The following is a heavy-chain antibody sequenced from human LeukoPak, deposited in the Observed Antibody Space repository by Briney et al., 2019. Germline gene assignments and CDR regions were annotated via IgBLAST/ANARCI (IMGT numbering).Heavy chain of an antibody. Sequence: GGSLRLSCAASGPTFSSYWMHWVRQAPGKGLVWVSRINTDGSTTSYADSVKGRFTISRDNAKNSLYLQMNSLRAEDTAVYYCARSQYQLLSYWGQGTLVTVSS. V-gene: IGHV3-74*01. CDR3: ARSQYQLLSY. CDR2: INTDGSTT. D-gene: IGHD2-2*01. CDR1: GPTFSSYW. J-gene: IGHJ4*02.